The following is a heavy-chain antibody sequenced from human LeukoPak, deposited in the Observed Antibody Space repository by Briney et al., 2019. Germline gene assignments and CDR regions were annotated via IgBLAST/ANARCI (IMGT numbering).Heavy chain of an antibody. CDR2: ISGSGGST. D-gene: IGHD3-22*01. Sequence: GGSLRLSCAASGFTFSSYGMSWVRQAPGKGLEWVSAISGSGGSTYYADSVKGRLTISRDNSKNTLYLQMNSLRAEDTAVYYCATVPSYYDSSGPYWGQGTLVTVSS. J-gene: IGHJ4*02. CDR3: ATVPSYYDSSGPY. V-gene: IGHV3-23*01. CDR1: GFTFSSYG.